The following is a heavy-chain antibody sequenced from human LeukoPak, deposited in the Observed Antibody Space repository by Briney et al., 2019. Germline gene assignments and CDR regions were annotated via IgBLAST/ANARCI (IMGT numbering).Heavy chain of an antibody. D-gene: IGHD3-16*01. V-gene: IGHV3-30-3*01. CDR3: ARAPAYGNAFDI. CDR1: GFTFSSYA. CDR2: ISYDGSNK. Sequence: PGGSLRLSCAASGFTFSSYAMHWVRQAPGKGLEWVAVISYDGSNKYYADSVKGRFTLSRDNAKNTLYLQMNSLRADDTAVYYCARAPAYGNAFDIWGQGTMVTVSS. J-gene: IGHJ3*02.